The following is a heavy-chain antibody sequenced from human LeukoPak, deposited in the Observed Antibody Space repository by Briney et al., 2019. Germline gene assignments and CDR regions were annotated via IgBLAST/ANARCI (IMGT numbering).Heavy chain of an antibody. CDR2: IYYSGST. V-gene: IGHV4-59*01. Sequence: AETLSLTCTVSGGSISSYYWSWIRQPPGKGLEWIGYIYYSGSTNYNPSLKSRVTISVDPSKNQFSLKLSSVTAADTAVYYCARGGYTYGFDAFDIWGQGTMVTVSS. CDR1: GGSISSYY. D-gene: IGHD5-18*01. J-gene: IGHJ3*02. CDR3: ARGGYTYGFDAFDI.